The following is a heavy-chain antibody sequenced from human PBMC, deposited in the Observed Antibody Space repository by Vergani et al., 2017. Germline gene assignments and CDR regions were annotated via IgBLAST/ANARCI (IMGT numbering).Heavy chain of an antibody. V-gene: IGHV3-30*19. CDR3: ARVSDYYFDSCGSYRRGAFDI. CDR2: IWYDGSNK. Sequence: QVQLVESGGGVVQPGRSLRLSCAASGFTFSSYGMHWVRQAPGKGLEWVAVIWYDGSNKYYADSVKGRFTISRDNSKNTLYLQMNSLRAEDTAVYYCARVSDYYFDSCGSYRRGAFDIWGQGTMGIVS. CDR1: GFTFSSYG. D-gene: IGHD3-22*01. J-gene: IGHJ3*02.